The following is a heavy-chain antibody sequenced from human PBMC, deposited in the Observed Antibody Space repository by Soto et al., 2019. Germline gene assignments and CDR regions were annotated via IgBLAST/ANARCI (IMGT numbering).Heavy chain of an antibody. Sequence: SGPTRVNPTQTLTLTGTFSGFSLSTSVVVVGSIRQPPGKALEWLALIYWDDDKRYSPSLKSRLTITKDASKNQVVLTMTNMDPVDTATYYCARAAVDTDFDYWGQGTLVTVSS. D-gene: IGHD5-18*01. J-gene: IGHJ4*02. CDR2: IYWDDDK. CDR1: GFSLSTSVVV. V-gene: IGHV2-5*02. CDR3: ARAAVDTDFDY.